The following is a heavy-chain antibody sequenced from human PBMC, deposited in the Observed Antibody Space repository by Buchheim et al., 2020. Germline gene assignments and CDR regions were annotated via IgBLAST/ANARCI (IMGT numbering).Heavy chain of an antibody. CDR1: GYSFTGDF. V-gene: IGHV1-2*02. CDR2: ISPGNGAT. CDR3: VRDLGYVGDR. Sequence: QVQLVQSGAEVKKPGASVKVSCKTSGYSFTGDFIHWLRQAPGRGLEHMAWISPGNGATKIADRFLGRLSLTRDTSINTAYMELSSLRPDDTAMYYCVRDLGYVGDRWGQGTL. J-gene: IGHJ5*02. D-gene: IGHD6-13*01.